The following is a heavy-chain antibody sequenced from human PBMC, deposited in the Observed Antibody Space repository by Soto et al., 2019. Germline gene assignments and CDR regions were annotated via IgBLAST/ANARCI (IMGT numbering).Heavy chain of an antibody. CDR1: GFTFSSYG. J-gene: IGHJ4*02. Sequence: PGGSLRLSCAASGFTFSSYGMHWLRQAPGEGLEWMAVIVNDGSDRDYAASVAGRFTISRDNSKNTLYLQMDNLGVDDTAMYYCARDDDYEANGLDYWGQGTLVTVSS. D-gene: IGHD4-17*01. V-gene: IGHV3-33*01. CDR2: IVNDGSDR. CDR3: ARDDDYEANGLDY.